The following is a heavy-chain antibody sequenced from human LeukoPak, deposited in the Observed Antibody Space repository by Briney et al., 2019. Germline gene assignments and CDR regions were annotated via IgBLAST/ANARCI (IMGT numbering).Heavy chain of an antibody. J-gene: IGHJ6*03. V-gene: IGHV4-34*01. CDR1: GGSFSGYY. D-gene: IGHD1-1*01. CDR3: ARCRLERRPRYAYDKYYSYYYMDV. CDR2: INHSGST. Sequence: SETLSLTCAVYGGSFSGYYWSWLRQPPGKGLEWIGEINHSGSTNYNQSLKSRVTISVDTSKNQFSLKLSSVTGADMAVYYCARCRLERRPRYAYDKYYSYYYMDVWGKGTTVTVFS.